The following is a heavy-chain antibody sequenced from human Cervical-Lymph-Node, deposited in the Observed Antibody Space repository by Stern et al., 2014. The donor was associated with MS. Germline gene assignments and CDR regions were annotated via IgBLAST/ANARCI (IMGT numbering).Heavy chain of an antibody. J-gene: IGHJ5*02. D-gene: IGHD5-24*01. CDR2: IIPIFSTT. V-gene: IGHV1-69*01. Sequence: VQLEESGPEVKKPGSSVKVSCKGSRGIFNSDAISWVRQAPGQGLEWMGDIIPIFSTTKYAQKFQGRVTITADESTNTVYLELRSLRSDDTAVYYCAKEGSNYMENNWFDPWGQGTLVTVSS. CDR1: RGIFNSDA. CDR3: AKEGSNYMENNWFDP.